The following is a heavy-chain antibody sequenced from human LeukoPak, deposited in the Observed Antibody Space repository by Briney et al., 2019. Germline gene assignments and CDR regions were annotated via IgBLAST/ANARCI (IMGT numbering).Heavy chain of an antibody. CDR3: VRDADISGWYSYSDY. D-gene: IGHD6-19*01. J-gene: IGHJ4*02. CDR2: IWLDGSDQ. Sequence: GGSLRLSCAASGFTFSSYAMSWVRQAPGKGLEWVAIIWLDGSDQRYADSVKGRFSISRDNSKNILYLQMNSLRAEDTAVYHCVRDADISGWYSYSDYWGQGTLVTVSS. CDR1: GFTFSSYA. V-gene: IGHV3-33*08.